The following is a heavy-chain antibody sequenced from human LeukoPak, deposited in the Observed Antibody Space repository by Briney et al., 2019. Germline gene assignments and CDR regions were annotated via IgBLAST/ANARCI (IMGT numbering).Heavy chain of an antibody. CDR2: ISSSSSYI. CDR1: GFTFSTYA. V-gene: IGHV3-21*01. D-gene: IGHD2-8*01. CDR3: ASGVSCTNGVCYTLDVGIDY. J-gene: IGHJ4*02. Sequence: GGTLRLSCAASGFTFSTYAMTWVRQAPGKGLEWVSSISSSSSYIYYADSVKGRFTISRDNAKNSLYLQMNSLRAEDTAVYYCASGVSCTNGVCYTLDVGIDYWGQGTLVTVSS.